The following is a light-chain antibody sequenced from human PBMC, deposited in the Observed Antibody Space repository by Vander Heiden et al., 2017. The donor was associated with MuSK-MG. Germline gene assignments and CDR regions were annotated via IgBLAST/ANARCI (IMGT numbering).Light chain of an antibody. Sequence: AIQLTQSSSPLSAAVGDRATITCRASQAIGIALAWYQQKPGQAPKLLIYDASGWESGVPSRFSGSGSGTDFTLTISSLQPEDFATYYCEQGNSCPLTFGGGTKVEIK. CDR2: DAS. CDR3: EQGNSCPLT. J-gene: IGKJ4*01. CDR1: QAIGIA. V-gene: IGKV1-13*02.